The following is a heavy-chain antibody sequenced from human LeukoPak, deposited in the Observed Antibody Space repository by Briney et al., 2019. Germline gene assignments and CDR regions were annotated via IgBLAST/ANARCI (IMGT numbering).Heavy chain of an antibody. J-gene: IGHJ4*02. V-gene: IGHV3-21*01. Sequence: GGSLRLSCAASGFTFSSYSMNWVRQAPGKGLEWVSSISSSSYIYYADSVKGRFTISRDNAKNSLYLQMNSLRAEDTAVYYCARDKHPMVRGVNGDFDYWGQGTLVTVSS. D-gene: IGHD3-10*01. CDR2: ISSSSYI. CDR3: ARDKHPMVRGVNGDFDY. CDR1: GFTFSSYS.